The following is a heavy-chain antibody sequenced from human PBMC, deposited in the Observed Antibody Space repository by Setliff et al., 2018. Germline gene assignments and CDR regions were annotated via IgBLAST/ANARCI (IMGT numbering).Heavy chain of an antibody. J-gene: IGHJ4*02. D-gene: IGHD1-1*01. CDR1: GGPFSGAS. CDR2: VYHSGTA. CDR3: AKGGTYRYFDF. Sequence: SETLSLTCTVSGGPFSGASIWSWIRQPPGKGLEFIGYVYHSGTAKYDPSLESRAIMSVDASKNGISLKLKSVTAADTAVYYCAKGGTYRYFDFWGQGALVTVPQ. V-gene: IGHV4-59*01.